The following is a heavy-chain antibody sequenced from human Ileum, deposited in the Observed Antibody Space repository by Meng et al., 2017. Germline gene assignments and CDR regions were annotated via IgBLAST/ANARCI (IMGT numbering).Heavy chain of an antibody. CDR3: AREPRRFDH. J-gene: IGHJ4*02. V-gene: IGHV7-4-1*02. CDR1: GYTFTNYG. Sequence: QVRLVKSGAALKNPGASVMVSCKGSGYTFTNYGMNWVRQAPGQGLEWMGWINTNTGDPTYAQAFTGRFVFSLDTSVNTAYLQISSLKAEDTAIYYCAREPRRFDHWGQGTLVTVSS. CDR2: INTNTGDP.